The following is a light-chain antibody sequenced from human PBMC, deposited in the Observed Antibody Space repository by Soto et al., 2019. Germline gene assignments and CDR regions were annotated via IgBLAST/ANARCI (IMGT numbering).Light chain of an antibody. V-gene: IGLV2-14*01. CDR1: SSDVGNYNY. CDR2: EVS. Sequence: QSVLTQPASVSGSPGQSITISCTGTSSDVGNYNYVSWYQQHPGKAPKLMIYEVSNRPSGVSNRFSGSKSGNTASLTISGLQAEDEADYYCNSYRSSSTLVVFGGGTKLTVL. J-gene: IGLJ2*01. CDR3: NSYRSSSTLVV.